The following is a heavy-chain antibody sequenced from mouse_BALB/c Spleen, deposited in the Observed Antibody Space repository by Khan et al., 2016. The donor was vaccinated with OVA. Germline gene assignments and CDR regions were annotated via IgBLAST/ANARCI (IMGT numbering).Heavy chain of an antibody. CDR3: ARTARIKY. Sequence: EVQLVESGPGLVKPSQSLSLTCTVTGYSITSGYGRNWIRQFPGNQLEWMGYLSYSGTTNYNPFLNRRIIITRNTTKNQFFLQLNSVTTEDTATYYCARTARIKYWGQGTTLTVSS. CDR2: LSYSGTT. V-gene: IGHV3-2*02. J-gene: IGHJ2*01. D-gene: IGHD1-2*01. CDR1: GYSITSGYG.